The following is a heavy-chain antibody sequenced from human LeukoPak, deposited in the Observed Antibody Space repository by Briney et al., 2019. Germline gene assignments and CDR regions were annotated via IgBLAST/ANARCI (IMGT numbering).Heavy chain of an antibody. CDR3: ARESEGGHIDY. CDR1: GYTFTGYY. D-gene: IGHD1-26*01. CDR2: INPNSGGT. J-gene: IGHJ4*02. Sequence: GASVKVSCKASGYTFTGYYMHWVRQAPGQGLEWMGWINPNSGGTNYAQKFQGRVTMTRDTSICTAYMELGRLKSDDTAVYYCARESEGGHIDYWGQGTLVTVSS. V-gene: IGHV1-2*02.